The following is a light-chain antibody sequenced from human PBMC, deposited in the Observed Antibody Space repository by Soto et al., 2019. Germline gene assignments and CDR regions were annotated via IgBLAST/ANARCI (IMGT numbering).Light chain of an antibody. CDR2: DAS. Sequence: IQMTQSPSSLSASVGDRVTITCQASQDISNYLNWYQQKPGKAPKLLIYDASNLEAGVPSRFSGSGSGTEFTFTISSLQPEDIATYYCQQYDNLPLSFGPGTKVDI. V-gene: IGKV1-33*01. CDR3: QQYDNLPLS. J-gene: IGKJ3*01. CDR1: QDISNY.